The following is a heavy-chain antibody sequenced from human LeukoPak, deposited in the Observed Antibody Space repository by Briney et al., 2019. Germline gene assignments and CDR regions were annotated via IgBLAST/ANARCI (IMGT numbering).Heavy chain of an antibody. D-gene: IGHD2-15*01. CDR1: GYTFTSYD. CDR2: MNPNSGNT. J-gene: IGHJ6*03. Sequence: GASVKVSCKASGYTFTSYDINWVRQATGQGLEWMGWMNPNSGNTGYAQKFQGRGTMTRNTSISTAYMELSSLRSEDTAVYYCARVAARLRLRYYYYMDVWGKGTTVTISS. V-gene: IGHV1-8*01. CDR3: ARVAARLRLRYYYYMDV.